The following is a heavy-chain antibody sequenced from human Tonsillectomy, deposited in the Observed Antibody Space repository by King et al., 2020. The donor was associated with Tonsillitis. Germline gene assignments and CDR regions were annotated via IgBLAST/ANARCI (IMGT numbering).Heavy chain of an antibody. CDR3: ARDPLYDSSGYYLDY. CDR2: ISGRGGSK. J-gene: IGHJ4*02. D-gene: IGHD3-22*01. V-gene: IGHV3-23*04. Sequence: VQLVESGGGLVQPGGSLRLSCEASGFTFSNHAMSWVRQAPGKGLEWVSVISGRGGSKYYADSVKGRFTISRDNSKNTLYLQMNSLRAEDTAVYYCARDPLYDSSGYYLDYWGQGTLVTVSS. CDR1: GFTFSNHA.